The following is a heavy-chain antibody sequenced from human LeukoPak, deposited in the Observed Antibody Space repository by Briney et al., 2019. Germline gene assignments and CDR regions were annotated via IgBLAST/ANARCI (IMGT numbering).Heavy chain of an antibody. CDR2: ISSSSTYT. CDR1: GFTFSSYT. D-gene: IGHD6-19*01. CDR3: ARGGSGWSFDY. J-gene: IGHJ4*02. Sequence: GGSLRLSCAASGFTFSSYTMNWVRQAPGKGLEWVSSISSSSTYTHYADSVNGRLTISRDNAKNSLYLQMNSLRAEDTAVYYCARGGSGWSFDYWGQGTPVTVSS. V-gene: IGHV3-21*01.